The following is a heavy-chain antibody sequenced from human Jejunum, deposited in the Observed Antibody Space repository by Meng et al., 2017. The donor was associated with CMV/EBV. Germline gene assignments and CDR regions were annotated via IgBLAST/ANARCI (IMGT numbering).Heavy chain of an antibody. CDR1: GYTFTEHN. CDR3: ARDVWGFDY. J-gene: IGHJ4*02. Sequence: QEHLRQCGAEAKKPGASVKISCKTSGYTFTEHNCGWVRQAPGQGIEWVGWISLGNGQTVYGHKLQGRVTVTTDTSTSTAYMELRSLRSDDTARYYCARDVWGFDYWGQGTLVTVSS. V-gene: IGHV1-18*04. D-gene: IGHD7-27*01. CDR2: ISLGNGQT.